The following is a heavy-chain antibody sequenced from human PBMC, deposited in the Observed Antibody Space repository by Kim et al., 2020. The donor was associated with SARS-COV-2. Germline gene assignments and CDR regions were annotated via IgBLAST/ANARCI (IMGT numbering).Heavy chain of an antibody. Sequence: SVKVSCKASGGTFSSYAISWVRQAPGQGLEWMGGIIPIFGTANYAQTFQGRVTITADESTSTAYMELSSLRSEDTAVYYCARGSVATPGAFDIWGQGTMVTVSS. CDR3: ARGSVATPGAFDI. CDR1: GGTFSSYA. D-gene: IGHD2-15*01. CDR2: IIPIFGTA. J-gene: IGHJ3*02. V-gene: IGHV1-69*13.